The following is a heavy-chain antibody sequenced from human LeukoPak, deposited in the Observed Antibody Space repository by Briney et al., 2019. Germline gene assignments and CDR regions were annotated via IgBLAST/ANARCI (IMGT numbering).Heavy chain of an antibody. CDR3: ANDSVTAMAPHYFDY. J-gene: IGHJ4*02. Sequence: GGSLRLSCAASGFTFSSYAMSWVRQAPGKGLEWVSAISGSGGSTYYADSVKGRFTISRDNSKNTLYLQMNSLRAEDTAVYYCANDSVTAMAPHYFDYWGQGTLVTVSS. CDR2: ISGSGGST. V-gene: IGHV3-23*01. D-gene: IGHD2-21*02. CDR1: GFTFSSYA.